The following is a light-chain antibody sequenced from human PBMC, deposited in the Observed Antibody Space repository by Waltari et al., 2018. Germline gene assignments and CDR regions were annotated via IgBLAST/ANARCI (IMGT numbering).Light chain of an antibody. Sequence: ELVLTQSPATLSESPGERDTLSCRASQSVSSNLAWYQQKPGQAPRLLIYGASTRATGIPARFSGSGSGTEFTLTISSLQSEDFAVYYCQQYNNWPPWTFGQGTKVEIK. J-gene: IGKJ1*01. V-gene: IGKV3-15*01. CDR3: QQYNNWPPWT. CDR1: QSVSSN. CDR2: GAS.